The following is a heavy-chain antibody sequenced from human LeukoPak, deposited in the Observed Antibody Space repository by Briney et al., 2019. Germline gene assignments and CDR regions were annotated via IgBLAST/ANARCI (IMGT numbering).Heavy chain of an antibody. J-gene: IGHJ3*02. CDR3: ARRITMILKPSDAFDI. CDR1: GYTFTSYD. CDR2: MTPNSGNT. Sequence: ASVKVSCKASGYTFTSYDINWVRQATGQGLEWMGWMTPNSGNTGYAQKFQGRVTITRNTSISTAYMELSSLRSEDTAVYYCARRITMILKPSDAFDIWGQGTMVTVSS. V-gene: IGHV1-8*03. D-gene: IGHD3-22*01.